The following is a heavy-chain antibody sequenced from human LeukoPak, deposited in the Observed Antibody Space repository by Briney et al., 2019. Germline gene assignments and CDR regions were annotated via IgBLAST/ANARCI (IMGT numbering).Heavy chain of an antibody. CDR3: AKVTGNWNEGVDY. J-gene: IGHJ4*02. CDR1: GFTFSSYS. CDR2: ISGSGGST. D-gene: IGHD1-1*01. V-gene: IGHV3-23*01. Sequence: GGSLRLSCAASGFTFSSYSMNWVRQAQGKGLEWVSAISGSGGSTYYADSVKGRFTISRDNSKNTLYLQMNNLRAEDTAVYYCAKVTGNWNEGVDYWGQGTLVTVSS.